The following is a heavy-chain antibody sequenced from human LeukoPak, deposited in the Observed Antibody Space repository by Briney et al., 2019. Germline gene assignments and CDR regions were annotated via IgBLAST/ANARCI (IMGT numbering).Heavy chain of an antibody. V-gene: IGHV3-53*01. J-gene: IGHJ6*02. CDR3: VRGGSRYAQYWYGMAV. CDR1: GFAVSASY. D-gene: IGHD3-3*01. Sequence: GGSLRLSCVVSGFAVSASYMSWVRQAPGQGLEWLSVIYSGGSTYYTDSVKGRFTISRDTGKDTVYLQMNSLRAEDTAVYYCVRGGSRYAQYWYGMAVWGQGTTVTVSS. CDR2: IYSGGST.